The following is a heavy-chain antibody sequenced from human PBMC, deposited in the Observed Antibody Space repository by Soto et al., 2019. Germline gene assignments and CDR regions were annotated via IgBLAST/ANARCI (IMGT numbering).Heavy chain of an antibody. CDR2: LVVILGST. J-gene: IGHJ4*02. CDR1: GGTFSSFA. V-gene: IGHV1-69*01. D-gene: IGHD3-22*01. Sequence: QVQLVQSGAEVKKPGSSVKVSCKSSGGTFSSFAFSWVRQAPGEGLEWMGGLVVILGSTNYAQKFEGRVTITADEGSSTAYMEVSGLRSEATAVYFCASGYYDSSGYSIDYWGQGTQVTVST. CDR3: ASGYYDSSGYSIDY.